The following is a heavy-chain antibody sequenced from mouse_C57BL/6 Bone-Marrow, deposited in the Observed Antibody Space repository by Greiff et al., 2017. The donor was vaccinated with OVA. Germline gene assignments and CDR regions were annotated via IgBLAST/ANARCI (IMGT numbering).Heavy chain of an antibody. Sequence: VQLQQPGAELVKPGASVKMSCKASGYTFTSYWITWVKQRPGQGLEWIGDIYPGSGSTNYNEKFKSKATLTVDTSSSTAYMQLSSLTSEDSAVYYCASWISSQPYYAMDYWGQGTSVTVSS. V-gene: IGHV1-55*01. CDR1: GYTFTSYW. D-gene: IGHD1-1*01. CDR3: ASWISSQPYYAMDY. J-gene: IGHJ4*01. CDR2: IYPGSGST.